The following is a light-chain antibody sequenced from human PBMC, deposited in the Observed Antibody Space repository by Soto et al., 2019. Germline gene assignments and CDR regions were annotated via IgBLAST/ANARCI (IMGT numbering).Light chain of an antibody. CDR2: GTS. J-gene: IGKJ3*01. CDR1: QSVSSKY. Sequence: DIVLTQSPGTLSLSPGERATLSCRASQSVSSKYLAWYQQKPGQPPRVLIYGTSIRATGIPERFSGGGSGTDFTLTITRLESEDFAVYYCQQYGSSLFTFGPGTKVVFK. CDR3: QQYGSSLFT. V-gene: IGKV3-20*01.